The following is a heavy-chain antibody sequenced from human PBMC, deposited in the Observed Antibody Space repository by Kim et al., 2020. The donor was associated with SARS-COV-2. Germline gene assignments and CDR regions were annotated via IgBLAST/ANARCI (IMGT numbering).Heavy chain of an antibody. CDR3: AREPPGTGGFDY. D-gene: IGHD2-8*02. Sequence: ASVKVSCKASEYTFTNYYMHWVRQAPGQGLEWMAVISPSGDRTAYAQKLQGRVTMTRDTSTSTVFMHLSTLTSDDTALYYCAREPPGTGGFDYWGQGTLVTVSS. CDR2: ISPSGDRT. V-gene: IGHV1-46*04. J-gene: IGHJ4*02. CDR1: EYTFTNYY.